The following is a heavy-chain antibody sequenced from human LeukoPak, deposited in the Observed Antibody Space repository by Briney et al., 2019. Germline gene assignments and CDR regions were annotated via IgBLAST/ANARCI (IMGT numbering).Heavy chain of an antibody. J-gene: IGHJ4*02. D-gene: IGHD4-23*01. Sequence: ASVKVSCKVSGYTLTELSMHWVRQAPGKGLEWMGGFDPEDGETIYAQKFQGRVTMTEDTSTDTAYMELSSLRSEDTAVYHCATDLGGNPYFDYWGQGTLVTVSS. V-gene: IGHV1-24*01. CDR1: GYTLTELS. CDR2: FDPEDGET. CDR3: ATDLGGNPYFDY.